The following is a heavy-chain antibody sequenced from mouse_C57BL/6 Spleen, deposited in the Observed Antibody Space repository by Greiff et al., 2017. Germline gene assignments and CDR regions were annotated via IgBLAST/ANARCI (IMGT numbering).Heavy chain of an antibody. Sequence: VQLQQSGAELVRPGTSVKVSCKASGYAFTNYLIEWVKQRPGQGLEWIGEINPGSGGTNYNEKFKGKATLTADKTSSTAYMQLSSLTSEDSAVYFCAGGDYYGNGVGFAYWGQGTLVTVSA. J-gene: IGHJ3*01. D-gene: IGHD2-1*01. CDR3: AGGDYYGNGVGFAY. CDR2: INPGSGGT. V-gene: IGHV1-54*01. CDR1: GYAFTNYL.